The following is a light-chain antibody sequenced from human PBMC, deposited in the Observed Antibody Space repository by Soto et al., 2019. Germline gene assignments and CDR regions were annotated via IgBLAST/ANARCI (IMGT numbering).Light chain of an antibody. CDR1: QSISSW. Sequence: DIQMTQSPSTLSASVXDXXXXXXRASQSISSWLAWYQQKPGKAPKLLIYDVSSLESGVPSRFSGSGSGTEFSLTISSLQPDDSATYYCQQYNTFWTFGQGTKVDIK. J-gene: IGKJ1*01. V-gene: IGKV1-5*01. CDR2: DVS. CDR3: QQYNTFWT.